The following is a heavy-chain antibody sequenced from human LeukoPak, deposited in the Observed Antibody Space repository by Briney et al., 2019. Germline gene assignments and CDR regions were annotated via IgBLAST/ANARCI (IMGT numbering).Heavy chain of an antibody. CDR2: INWNGGST. CDR3: ARLYSSSWWYYFDY. V-gene: IGHV3-20*04. CDR1: GFTFDDYG. J-gene: IGHJ4*02. Sequence: PGGSLRLSCAASGFTFDDYGMSWVRQAPGKGLEWVSGINWNGGSTGYADSVKGRFTISRDNAKNSLYLQMNSLRAEDTAVYYCARLYSSSWWYYFDYWGQGTLVTVSS. D-gene: IGHD6-13*01.